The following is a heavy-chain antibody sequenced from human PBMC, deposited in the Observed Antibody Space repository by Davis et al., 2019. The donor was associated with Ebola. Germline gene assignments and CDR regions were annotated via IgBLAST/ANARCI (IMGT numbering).Heavy chain of an antibody. J-gene: IGHJ4*02. V-gene: IGHV1-69*13. Sequence: SVKVSCKASGGTFSSYGISWVRQAPGQGLEWVGGIIPIFDTATYAHNFQDRVTITADESTSTAYMELSSLRSEDTAMYYCARDRYSDGSGYFFEQSHWGQGTLVTVSS. CDR2: IIPIFDTA. CDR1: GGTFSSYG. D-gene: IGHD3-22*01. CDR3: ARDRYSDGSGYFFEQSH.